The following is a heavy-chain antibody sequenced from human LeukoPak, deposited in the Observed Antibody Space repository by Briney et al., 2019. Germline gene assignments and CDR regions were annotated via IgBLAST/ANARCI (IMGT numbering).Heavy chain of an antibody. J-gene: IGHJ4*02. CDR2: ISSSSSYI. V-gene: IGHV3-21*01. Sequence: GGSLRLSCAVSGFTFSSYSMNWVRQAPGKGLEWVSSISSSSSYIYYADSVKGRFTISRDNAKNSLYLQMNSLRAEDTAVYYCARESWYRVSVYFDYWGQGTLVTVSS. CDR1: GFTFSSYS. CDR3: ARESWYRVSVYFDY. D-gene: IGHD6-13*01.